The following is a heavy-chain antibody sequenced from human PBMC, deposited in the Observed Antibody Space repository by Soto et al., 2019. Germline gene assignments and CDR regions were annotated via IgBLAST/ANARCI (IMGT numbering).Heavy chain of an antibody. CDR2: ISYTGRT. CDR3: AREWGLLPYYVMNV. Sequence: SETLSLTCIVSGDSVTSGSYYWAWLRQPPGKGLEWIGYISYTGRTKYNPSLQSRVTISVDTSKNDFSLNLSSVTAADTAVYFCAREWGLLPYYVMNVWGHGTTVTVSS. CDR1: GDSVTSGSYY. D-gene: IGHD7-27*01. V-gene: IGHV4-61*03. J-gene: IGHJ6*02.